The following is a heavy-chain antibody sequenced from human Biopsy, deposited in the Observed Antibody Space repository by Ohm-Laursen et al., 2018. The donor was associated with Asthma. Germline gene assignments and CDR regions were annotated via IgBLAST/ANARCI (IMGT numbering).Heavy chain of an antibody. D-gene: IGHD3-3*01. J-gene: IGHJ4*02. Sequence: RSLRLSCAASGFTFSNYGMHWVRQVAGKGLDWVAVVTYDGISQYYAESVKGRFTISRDNSRNTLNLQMNSLRPDDTAVYYCARDVMEWYLPAFDFWGQGTLVTVSS. CDR2: VTYDGISQ. CDR1: GFTFSNYG. CDR3: ARDVMEWYLPAFDF. V-gene: IGHV3-30*03.